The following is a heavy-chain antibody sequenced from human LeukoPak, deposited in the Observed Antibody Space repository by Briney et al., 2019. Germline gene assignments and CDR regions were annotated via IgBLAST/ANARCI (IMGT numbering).Heavy chain of an antibody. J-gene: IGHJ4*02. V-gene: IGHV3-7*01. D-gene: IGHD5-18*01. CDR2: IQQDGSEK. Sequence: PGGSLRLSCAASGFTFKAYWMSWVRQAPGTGLEWVANIQQDGSEKNYVDSVKGRFTISRDNARNSLYLEMNSLRAADTAVYYCARLRYTYGKNFDYWSQGTLVTVSS. CDR1: GFTFKAYW. CDR3: ARLRYTYGKNFDY.